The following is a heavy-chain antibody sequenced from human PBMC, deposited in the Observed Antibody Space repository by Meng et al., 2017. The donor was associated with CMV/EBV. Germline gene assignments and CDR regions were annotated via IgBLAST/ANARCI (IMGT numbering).Heavy chain of an antibody. D-gene: IGHD6-13*01. Sequence: QGQLQQWGAGLLKPSENLSLTCAVYGGSFSGYYWSWIRQPPGKGLEWIGEINHSGGTNYNPSLKSRVTISVDTSKNQFSLKLSSVTAADTAVYYCARGGIAAAGPFDYWGQGTLVTVSS. CDR3: ARGGIAAAGPFDY. CDR2: INHSGGT. J-gene: IGHJ4*02. CDR1: GGSFSGYY. V-gene: IGHV4-34*01.